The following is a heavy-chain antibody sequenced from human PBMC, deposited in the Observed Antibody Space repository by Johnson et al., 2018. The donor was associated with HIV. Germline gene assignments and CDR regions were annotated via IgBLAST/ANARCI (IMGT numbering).Heavy chain of an antibody. V-gene: IGHV3-20*04. D-gene: IGHD2-15*01. J-gene: IGHJ3*02. CDR1: GFTFDDYG. Sequence: VQLVESGGGVVRPGGSLRLSCAASGFTFDDYGMSWVRQAPGKGLEWVSGISGSGGSTYYADSVKGRFTISRDNAKNSLYLQMNSLRAEDTAVYYCARAAYCGGGNCLLHAFDMWGQGTMVTVSS. CDR3: ARAAYCGGGNCLLHAFDM. CDR2: ISGSGGST.